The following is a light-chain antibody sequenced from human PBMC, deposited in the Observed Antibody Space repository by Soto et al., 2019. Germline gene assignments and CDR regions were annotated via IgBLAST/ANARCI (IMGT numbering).Light chain of an antibody. V-gene: IGKV3-20*01. CDR1: HIINNNY. CDR3: QQYGSSIT. CDR2: GAS. Sequence: EIVWTQSPGTLSLSPGEGAILSCRVSHIINNNYLAWYKQKPGQAPRLLTYGASSRATGIPDRFSGGGSGTDFTLTVTRLEPEDFAVYYCQQYGSSITVGQGTRLEIK. J-gene: IGKJ5*01.